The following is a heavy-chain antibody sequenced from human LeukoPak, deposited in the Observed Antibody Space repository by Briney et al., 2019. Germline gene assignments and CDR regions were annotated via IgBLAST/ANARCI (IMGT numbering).Heavy chain of an antibody. V-gene: IGHV3-7*01. Sequence: AGGSLRLSCAASGFIFSDYGMHWVRQAPGKGLEWVANIKQDGSEKYYVDSVKGRFTISRDNAKNSLYLQMNSLRAEDTAVYYCARDTTEYFDYWGQGTLVTVSS. CDR3: ARDTTEYFDY. CDR2: IKQDGSEK. J-gene: IGHJ4*02. D-gene: IGHD4-17*01. CDR1: GFIFSDYG.